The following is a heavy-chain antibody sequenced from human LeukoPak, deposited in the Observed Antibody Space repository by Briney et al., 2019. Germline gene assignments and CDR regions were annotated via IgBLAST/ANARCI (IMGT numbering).Heavy chain of an antibody. CDR2: IYYSGST. CDR3: ARVGSSWRYFDY. Sequence: PSETLSLTCTVSGGSISSYYWGWIRQPPGKELEWIGYIYYSGSTNYNPSLKSRVTISVDTSKNQFSLKLSSVTAADTAAYYCARVGSSWRYFDYWGQGTLVTVSS. D-gene: IGHD6-13*01. CDR1: GGSISSYY. J-gene: IGHJ4*02. V-gene: IGHV4-59*01.